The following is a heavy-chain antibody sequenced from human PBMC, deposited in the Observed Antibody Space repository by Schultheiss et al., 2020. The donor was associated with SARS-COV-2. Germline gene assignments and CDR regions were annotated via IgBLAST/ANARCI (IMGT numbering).Heavy chain of an antibody. D-gene: IGHD2-15*01. Sequence: GESLKISCAASGFTFRSYWMDWVRQAPGKGLEWVANIKQDGSEKYYVDSVKGRFTISRDNAKNSLYLQMNSLRAEDTAVYYCAREGCSGGSCYSRYYYYYMDVWGKGTTVTVSS. V-gene: IGHV3-7*03. CDR3: AREGCSGGSCYSRYYYYYMDV. CDR1: GFTFRSYW. CDR2: IKQDGSEK. J-gene: IGHJ6*03.